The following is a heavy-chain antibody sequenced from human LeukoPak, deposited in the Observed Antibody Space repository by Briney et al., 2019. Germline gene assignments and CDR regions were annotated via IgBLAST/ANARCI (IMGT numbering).Heavy chain of an antibody. D-gene: IGHD2-15*01. CDR3: ARFVGSSWLAFDF. V-gene: IGHV4-61*02. Sequence: PSQTLSLTCTVSGGSISSGSYYWSWIRQPAGKGLEWIGRIYTSGSTNYNPSLKSRATISVDTSKNQFSLKLNSVTAADTAVFYCARFVGSSWLAFDFWGQGTMITVSS. CDR2: IYTSGST. CDR1: GGSISSGSYY. J-gene: IGHJ3*01.